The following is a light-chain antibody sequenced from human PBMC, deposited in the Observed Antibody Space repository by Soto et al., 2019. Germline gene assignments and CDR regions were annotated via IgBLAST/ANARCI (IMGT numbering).Light chain of an antibody. J-gene: IGKJ1*01. CDR1: QSVSNW. V-gene: IGKV1-5*03. CDR3: HQYDTYSRT. CDR2: EGS. Sequence: DIPMTQSPSALSASVGDRVTITCRASQSVSNWLAWYRQKPGEAPKLLIYEGSTLERGVPSRFSGSGSGTEFALPNSSLQPDDVAPFYCHQYDTYSRTFGQGAK.